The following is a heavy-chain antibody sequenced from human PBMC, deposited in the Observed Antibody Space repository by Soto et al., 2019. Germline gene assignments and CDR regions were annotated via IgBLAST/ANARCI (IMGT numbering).Heavy chain of an antibody. Sequence: ASVKVSCKASGYTFTSYGISWVRQAPGQGLEWMGWISAYNGNTDYAQKLQGRVTMTTDTSTSTAYMELRSLRSDDTAVYYCARDLVVVAADYYGMDVWGQGTTVTVSS. J-gene: IGHJ6*02. CDR1: GYTFTSYG. V-gene: IGHV1-18*01. CDR3: ARDLVVVAADYYGMDV. D-gene: IGHD2-15*01. CDR2: ISAYNGNT.